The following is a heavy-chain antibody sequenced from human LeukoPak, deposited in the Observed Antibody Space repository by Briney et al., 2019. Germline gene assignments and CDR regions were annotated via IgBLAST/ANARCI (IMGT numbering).Heavy chain of an antibody. V-gene: IGHV4-59*08. D-gene: IGHD3-3*01. CDR2: IYHSGST. Sequence: KPSETLSLTCTVSGGSISGYYWSWIRQPPGKGLEWIGYIYHSGSTIYNPSLKSRFTISVDPSKNQFSLKLTSVTAADTGVYYCARFFWSGSKRIDYWGQGTVVTVSS. CDR1: GGSISGYY. J-gene: IGHJ4*02. CDR3: ARFFWSGSKRIDY.